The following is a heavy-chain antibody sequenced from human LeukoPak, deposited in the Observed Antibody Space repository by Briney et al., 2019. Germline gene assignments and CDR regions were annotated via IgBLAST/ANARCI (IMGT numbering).Heavy chain of an antibody. J-gene: IGHJ1*01. CDR1: GGSISSSSYY. Sequence: PSETLSLTCTVSGGSISSSSYYWGWIRQPPGKGLEWIGSIYYSGSTYYNPSLKSRVTISVDTSKNQFSLKLSSVTAADTAVYYCARFYPTRVLSTLSTAAGTGYFQHWGQGTLVTASP. V-gene: IGHV4-39*01. D-gene: IGHD6-13*01. CDR2: IYYSGST. CDR3: ARFYPTRVLSTLSTAAGTGYFQH.